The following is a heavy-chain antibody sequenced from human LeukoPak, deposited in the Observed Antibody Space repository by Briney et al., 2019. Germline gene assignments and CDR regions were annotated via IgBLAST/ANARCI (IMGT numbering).Heavy chain of an antibody. V-gene: IGHV4-4*07. CDR1: GGSISNYY. Sequence: SETLSLTCTVSGGSISNYYWSWIRQPAGKGREWIGRISASGNTNYNPSLKSRVTMSVDTSINLFALKLSSVTAADTAVYYCARQGVATAIDYWGQGTLVTVSS. CDR2: ISASGNT. CDR3: ARQGVATAIDY. D-gene: IGHD2-21*02. J-gene: IGHJ4*02.